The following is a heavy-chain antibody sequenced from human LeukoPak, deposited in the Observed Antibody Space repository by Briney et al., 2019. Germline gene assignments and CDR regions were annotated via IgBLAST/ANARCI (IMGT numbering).Heavy chain of an antibody. J-gene: IGHJ4*02. CDR2: IYHSGST. CDR1: GGSISSSNW. Sequence: PSETLSLTCAVSGGSISSSNWWSWVRQPPGKGLEWIGEIYHSGSTNYNPSLKSRVTISVDKSKNQFSLKLSSVTAADTAVYYCARVEVLLPAYFDYWGQGTLVTVSS. D-gene: IGHD2-15*01. V-gene: IGHV4-4*02. CDR3: ARVEVLLPAYFDY.